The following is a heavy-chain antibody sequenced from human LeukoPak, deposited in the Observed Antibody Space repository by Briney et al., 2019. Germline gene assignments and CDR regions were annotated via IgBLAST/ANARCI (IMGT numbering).Heavy chain of an antibody. CDR1: GGSFSGYY. V-gene: IGHV4-34*01. CDR2: INHSGST. J-gene: IGHJ4*02. CDR3: ASSGSDYYGSGMGYFDY. Sequence: PSETLSLTCAVYGGSFSGYYWSWIRQPPGKGLEWIGEINHSGSTNYNPSLKSRVTISVGTSKNQFSLKLSSVTAADTAVYYCASSGSDYYGSGMGYFDYWGQGTLVTVPS. D-gene: IGHD3-10*01.